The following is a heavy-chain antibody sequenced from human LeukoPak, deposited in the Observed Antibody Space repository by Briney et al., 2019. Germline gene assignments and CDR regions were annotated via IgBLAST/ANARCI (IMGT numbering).Heavy chain of an antibody. D-gene: IGHD6-13*01. J-gene: IGHJ5*02. CDR3: ARGTGGAAAADFDP. CDR1: GGSISSRGYY. Sequence: SETLSLTCTVSGGSISSRGYYWSWIRQHPGKGLEWTGFIYYSGTTYYNPSLKSRATISVDTSKNHFSLKLISVTDADTAMYYCARGTGGAAAADFDPWGQGTLVTVSS. CDR2: IYYSGTT. V-gene: IGHV4-31*03.